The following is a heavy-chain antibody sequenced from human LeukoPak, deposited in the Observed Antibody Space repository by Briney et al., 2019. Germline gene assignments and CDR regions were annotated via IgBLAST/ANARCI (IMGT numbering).Heavy chain of an antibody. D-gene: IGHD2-2*01. Sequence: ASVKVSCKASGGTFSGYAISWVRQAPGQGLEWMGGIIPIFGTASYAQKFQGRVTITTDESTSTAYMELSSLRSEDTAVYYCARRAHCSSTSCYFDYMDVWGKGTTVTVSS. CDR1: GGTFSGYA. CDR2: IIPIFGTA. CDR3: ARRAHCSSTSCYFDYMDV. J-gene: IGHJ6*03. V-gene: IGHV1-69*05.